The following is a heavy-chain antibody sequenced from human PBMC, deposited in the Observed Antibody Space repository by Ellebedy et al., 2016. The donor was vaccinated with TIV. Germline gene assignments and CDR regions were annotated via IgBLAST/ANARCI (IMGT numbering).Heavy chain of an antibody. CDR3: AARPGGAASGRFDY. CDR1: GFTFTSSV. V-gene: IGHV1-58*02. CDR2: IVVDSGHT. D-gene: IGHD3-16*01. J-gene: IGHJ4*02. Sequence: AASVKVSCKASGFTFTSSVMQWVRQARGQRLEWIGWIVVDSGHTDYAQKFQESVTITRDMSTRTAYMELSSLRSEDTAFYYCAARPGGAASGRFDYWGQGTVATVSS.